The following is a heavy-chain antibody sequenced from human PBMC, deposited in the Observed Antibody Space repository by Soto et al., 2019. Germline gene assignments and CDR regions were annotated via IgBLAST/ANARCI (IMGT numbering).Heavy chain of an antibody. V-gene: IGHV1-69*06. D-gene: IGHD3-3*01. CDR1: GGTFSSYA. Sequence: GASVKVSCKASGGTFSSYAISWVRQAPGQGLEWMGGIIPIFGTANYAQKFQGRVTITADKSTSTAYMELSSLRSEDTAVYYCAREKGPFGVVIMSPSYYYYGMDVWGQGTTVTVSS. J-gene: IGHJ6*02. CDR2: IIPIFGTA. CDR3: AREKGPFGVVIMSPSYYYYGMDV.